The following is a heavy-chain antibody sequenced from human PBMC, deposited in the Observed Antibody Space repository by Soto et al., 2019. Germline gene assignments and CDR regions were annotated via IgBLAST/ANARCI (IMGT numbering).Heavy chain of an antibody. V-gene: IGHV3-53*01. Sequence: EVQLVESGGGLIQPGGSLKLSCAASGFTVGNNYMSWVRQAPGKGLEWVSLIYSTGTTKYAASVKGRFTVSRDNAKNTLYLQMNSLKAEDTAVYYFSKDGRGSGSHYNSFGYWGQGTLVIVSS. CDR3: SKDGRGSGSHYNSFGY. J-gene: IGHJ4*02. CDR1: GFTVGNNY. CDR2: IYSTGTT. D-gene: IGHD3-10*01.